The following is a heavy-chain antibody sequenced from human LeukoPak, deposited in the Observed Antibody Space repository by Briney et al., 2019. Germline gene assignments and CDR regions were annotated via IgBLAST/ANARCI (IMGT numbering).Heavy chain of an antibody. Sequence: GGSLRLSCAASGFTFSSYWMHWVRQAPGKGLVWVSRINSDGRSTSYADSVKGRFTISRDNAKNTLYLQMNSLRAEDTAVYYCARRRPYCSSTSCYVLDYWGQGTLVTVSS. V-gene: IGHV3-74*01. CDR2: INSDGRST. CDR3: ARRRPYCSSTSCYVLDY. J-gene: IGHJ4*02. CDR1: GFTFSSYW. D-gene: IGHD2-2*01.